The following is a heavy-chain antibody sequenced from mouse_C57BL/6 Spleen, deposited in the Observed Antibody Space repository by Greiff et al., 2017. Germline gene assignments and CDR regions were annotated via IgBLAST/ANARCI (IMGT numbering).Heavy chain of an antibody. CDR3: AKLNDYGSDYAMDY. CDR2: INPYNGGT. D-gene: IGHD1-1*01. Sequence: VQLMESGPVLVKPGASVKMSCTASGYTFTDYSMNWVKQSHGKSLEWIGVINPYNGGTSYNQKFKGKATLTVDKSSSTAYMELNSLTSEDSAVYYCAKLNDYGSDYAMDYWGQGTSVTVSS. J-gene: IGHJ4*01. V-gene: IGHV1-19*01. CDR1: GYTFTDYS.